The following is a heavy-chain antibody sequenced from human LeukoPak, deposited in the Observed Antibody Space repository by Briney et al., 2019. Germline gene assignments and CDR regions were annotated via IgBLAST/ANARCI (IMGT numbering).Heavy chain of an antibody. CDR3: ATSQRVVVPAVFVDY. CDR2: IKRDESEK. J-gene: IGHJ4*02. Sequence: GGSLRLSCAASGFMFSRYWMSWVRQAPGKGLEWVANIKRDESEKYYVDSVKGRFTISRDNAKNSLYLQMNSLRAEDTAVYYCATSQRVVVPAVFVDYWGQGPLVTVSA. D-gene: IGHD2-2*01. CDR1: GFMFSRYW. V-gene: IGHV3-7*01.